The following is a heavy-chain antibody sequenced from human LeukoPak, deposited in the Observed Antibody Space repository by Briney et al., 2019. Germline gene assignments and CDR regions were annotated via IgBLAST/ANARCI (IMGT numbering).Heavy chain of an antibody. J-gene: IGHJ5*02. D-gene: IGHD6-13*01. CDR1: GFSLSTSGVG. Sequence: ESGPTLVKPTQTLTLTCTFSGFSLSTSGVGVGWIRQPPGKALEWLALIYWNDDKRYSPSLKSRLTITKDTSKNQVVLTMTNMDPVDTATYYCAHRQEYSSRNNWFDPWGQGTLVTVSS. CDR2: IYWNDDK. V-gene: IGHV2-5*01. CDR3: AHRQEYSSRNNWFDP.